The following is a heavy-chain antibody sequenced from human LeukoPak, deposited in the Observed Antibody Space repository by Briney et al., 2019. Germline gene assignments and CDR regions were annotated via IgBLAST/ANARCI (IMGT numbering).Heavy chain of an antibody. J-gene: IGHJ6*02. V-gene: IGHV3-30-3*02. CDR3: AEGQGYYYYGMDV. Sequence: HPGGSLRLSCAASGFTFSSYAMHWVRQAPGKGLEWVAVVSYDGSNKYYADSVKGRFTISRDNSKNTLYLQMNSLRAEDTAVYYCAEGQGYYYYGMDVWGQGTTVTVSS. CDR1: GFTFSSYA. CDR2: VSYDGSNK.